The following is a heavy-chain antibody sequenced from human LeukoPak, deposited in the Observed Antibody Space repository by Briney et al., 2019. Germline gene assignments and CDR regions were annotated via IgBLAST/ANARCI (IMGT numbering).Heavy chain of an antibody. Sequence: SETLSLTCAVDGGSFSGYYWSWIRQPPVKGLQWIGEINHSGSTNYNPSLKSRVTISVDTSKNQFSLKLSSVTAADTAVYYCARWPRSYYHYYAMDVWGQGTTVTVSS. J-gene: IGHJ6*02. CDR3: ARWPRSYYHYYAMDV. CDR2: INHSGST. V-gene: IGHV4-34*01. CDR1: GGSFSGYY.